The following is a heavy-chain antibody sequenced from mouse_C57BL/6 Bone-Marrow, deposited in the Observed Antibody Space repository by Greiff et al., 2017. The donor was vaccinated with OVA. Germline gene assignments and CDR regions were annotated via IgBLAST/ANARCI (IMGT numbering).Heavy chain of an antibody. D-gene: IGHD5-2*01. V-gene: IGHV7-3*01. Sequence: EVKVVESGGGLVQPGGSLSLSCAASGFTFTDYYMSWVRQPPGKALEWLGFIRNKANGYTTEYSASVKGRFTISSDNSHSLLYLTMNAVRAENSATHYWQTIYEEYTWLAYWGQGTLVTVSA. J-gene: IGHJ3*01. CDR2: IRNKANGYTT. CDR1: GFTFTDYY. CDR3: QTIYEEYTWLAY.